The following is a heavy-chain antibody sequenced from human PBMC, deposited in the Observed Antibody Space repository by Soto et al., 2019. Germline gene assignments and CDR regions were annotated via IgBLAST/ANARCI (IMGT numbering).Heavy chain of an antibody. D-gene: IGHD6-6*01. J-gene: IGHJ4*02. Sequence: EVQLVESGGGLVQPGGSLRLSCAASGFTFDDYAMHWVRQAPGKGLEWVSGISWNSGSIGYADSVKGRFTISRDNAKNSLDLQMNSLRAEDTALYYCAKGRGIAARPPFDYRGQGTLVTVSS. V-gene: IGHV3-9*01. CDR1: GFTFDDYA. CDR2: ISWNSGSI. CDR3: AKGRGIAARPPFDY.